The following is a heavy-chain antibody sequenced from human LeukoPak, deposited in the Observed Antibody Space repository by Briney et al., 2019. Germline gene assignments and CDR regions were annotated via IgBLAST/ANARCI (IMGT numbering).Heavy chain of an antibody. D-gene: IGHD2-2*01. CDR2: FNPEDGET. CDR3: ATVSSICSSTSCYQGRFDY. J-gene: IGHJ4*02. Sequence: ASVKVSCKVSGYIFTELSMHWVRQAPGQGLEWMGGFNPEDGETFYAQKFQGRVNMTEDTSTDTAYMELSSLRSEDTAVYYCATVSSICSSTSCYQGRFDYWGQGTLVTVSS. V-gene: IGHV1-24*01. CDR1: GYIFTELS.